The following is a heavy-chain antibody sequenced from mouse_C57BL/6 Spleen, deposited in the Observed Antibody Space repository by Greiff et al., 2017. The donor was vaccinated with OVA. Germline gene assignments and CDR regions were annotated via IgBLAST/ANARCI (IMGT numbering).Heavy chain of an antibody. J-gene: IGHJ4*01. V-gene: IGHV1-50*01. CDR3: ARRAYYSNYSYYYAMDY. D-gene: IGHD2-5*01. Sequence: QVQLQQPGAELVKPGASVKLSCKASGYTFTSYWMQWVKQRPGQGLEWIGEIDPSDSYTNYNQKFKGKATLTVDTSSSTAYMQLSSLTSEDSAVYYCARRAYYSNYSYYYAMDYWGQGTSVTVSS. CDR1: GYTFTSYW. CDR2: IDPSDSYT.